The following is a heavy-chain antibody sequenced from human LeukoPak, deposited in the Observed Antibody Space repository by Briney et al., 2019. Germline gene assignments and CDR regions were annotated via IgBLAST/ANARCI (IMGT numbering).Heavy chain of an antibody. CDR1: GYTFTSYG. J-gene: IGHJ4*02. CDR2: ISAYNGNT. CDR3: ARVSRYSRVDTAMASFDY. Sequence: ASVKVSCKASGYTFTSYGISWVRQAPGQGLEWMGWISAYNGNTNYAQKLQGRVTMTTDTSTSTAYMELRSLRSDDTAVYYCARVSRYSRVDTAMASFDYWGQGTLVTVSS. V-gene: IGHV1-18*04. D-gene: IGHD5-18*01.